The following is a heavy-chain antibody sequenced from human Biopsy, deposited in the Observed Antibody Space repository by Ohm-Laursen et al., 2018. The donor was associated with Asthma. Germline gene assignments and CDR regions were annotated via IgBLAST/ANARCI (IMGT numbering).Heavy chain of an antibody. CDR1: GYTFTSYG. CDR3: ARGQKSAGDRWFDP. CDR2: ISAYNGNT. Sequence: ASVKVSCKTSGYTFTSYGISWVRQAPGQGLEWMGWISAYNGNTNYAQKLQGRVTMTTDTSTSTAYMEVSRLRSDDTAVYYCARGQKSAGDRWFDPWGQGTLVTVSS. V-gene: IGHV1-18*04. J-gene: IGHJ5*02. D-gene: IGHD6-13*01.